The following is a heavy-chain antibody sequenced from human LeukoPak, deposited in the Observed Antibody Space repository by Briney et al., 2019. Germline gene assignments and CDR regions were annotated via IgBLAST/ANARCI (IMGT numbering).Heavy chain of an antibody. CDR1: GFTFDDYA. D-gene: IGHD3-3*01. Sequence: GRSLRLSCAASGFTFDDYAMHWVRQAPGKGLEWVSGISWNSGSIGYADSVKGRFTISRDNAKNSLYLQMNSLRAEDTALYYCAKDTFGAMDAFDIWGQGTVVTVSS. V-gene: IGHV3-9*01. CDR3: AKDTFGAMDAFDI. CDR2: ISWNSGSI. J-gene: IGHJ3*02.